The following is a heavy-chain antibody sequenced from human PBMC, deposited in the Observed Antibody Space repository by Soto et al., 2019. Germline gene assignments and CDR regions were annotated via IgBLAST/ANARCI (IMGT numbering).Heavy chain of an antibody. CDR3: AKDASITSTYLAY. Sequence: EVQLVESGGGLVQPGRSLRLSCAASGFTFDEYAMHWVRQAPGKGLECVSSISWNSGNIDYADSVKGRFTVSRDNAKNVLYLHMSSLRSEDSALYYCAKDASITSTYLAYWGQGTLVTVSS. CDR1: GFTFDEYA. CDR2: ISWNSGNI. V-gene: IGHV3-9*01. J-gene: IGHJ4*02. D-gene: IGHD3-10*01.